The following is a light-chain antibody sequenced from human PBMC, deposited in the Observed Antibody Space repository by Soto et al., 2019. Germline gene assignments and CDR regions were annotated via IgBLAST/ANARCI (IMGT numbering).Light chain of an antibody. J-gene: IGKJ1*01. V-gene: IGKV3-11*01. CDR2: DAS. CDR1: QSVSSY. CDR3: KQRSNWPK. Sequence: EIVLTHSQATLSFSPLEIATLSFSASQSVSSYLAWYQQKPGQAPRLLIYDASNRATGIPARFSGSGSGTDFTLTISSLEPEDFAVYYCKQRSNWPKLGQGTKVDIK.